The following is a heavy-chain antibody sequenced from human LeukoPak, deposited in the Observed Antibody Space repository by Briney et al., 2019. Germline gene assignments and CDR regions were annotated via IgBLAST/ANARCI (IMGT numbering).Heavy chain of an antibody. Sequence: GGSLRLSCAASGFTFSNYWMTWVRQVPGKGLEWVASIKEDGSDRYNVDSVKGRFTISRDNAKNSLSLQMSSLGAEDTAVYYCASTLTFDNWGLGILVTVSS. V-gene: IGHV3-7*01. J-gene: IGHJ3*02. CDR3: ASTLTFDN. CDR1: GFTFSNYW. CDR2: IKEDGSDR.